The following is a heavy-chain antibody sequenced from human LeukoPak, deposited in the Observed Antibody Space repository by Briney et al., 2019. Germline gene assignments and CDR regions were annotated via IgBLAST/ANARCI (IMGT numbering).Heavy chain of an antibody. Sequence: SETLSLTCTVSGGSISSSSYYWGWIRQPPGKGLEWIASIYYSGSTHYNPSLTSRVTISVDTSKNQFSLKLSSVTAADTAVYYCARPGASNGFDYWGQGTLVTVSS. CDR2: IYYSGST. CDR3: ARPGASNGFDY. D-gene: IGHD1-26*01. V-gene: IGHV4-39*01. J-gene: IGHJ4*02. CDR1: GGSISSSSYY.